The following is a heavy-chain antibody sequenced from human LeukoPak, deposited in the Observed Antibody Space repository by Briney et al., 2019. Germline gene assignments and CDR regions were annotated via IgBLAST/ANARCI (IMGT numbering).Heavy chain of an antibody. CDR1: GTSFIGD. J-gene: IGHJ6*02. V-gene: IGHV3-33*07. CDR2: IWFDGRIK. Sequence: PGGSLRLSCAASGTSFIGDIYWVRQAPGKGLEWMAVIWFDGRIKSYADSVKGRFTVSRDDSKRTVWLQMSSLRVEDTASYYCVRGPLNTYGLDVWGQGTTVTVSS. CDR3: VRGPLNTYGLDV. D-gene: IGHD1/OR15-1a*01.